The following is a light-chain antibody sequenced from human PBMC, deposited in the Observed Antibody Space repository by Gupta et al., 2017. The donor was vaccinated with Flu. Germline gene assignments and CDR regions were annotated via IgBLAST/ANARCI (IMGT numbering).Light chain of an antibody. J-gene: IGKJ2*01. Sequence: EVVLTQSPGTLSVAPGEGASLSCRTSRPFDKNQLAWYQQKPGQAPSLLIYDASKRATGIPDRFSGSGSGTDFTLTISRVDPEDFAVYYCQQYDSSPPYTFGQGTKMEIK. CDR2: DAS. CDR1: RPFDKNQ. CDR3: QQYDSSPPYT. V-gene: IGKV3-20*01.